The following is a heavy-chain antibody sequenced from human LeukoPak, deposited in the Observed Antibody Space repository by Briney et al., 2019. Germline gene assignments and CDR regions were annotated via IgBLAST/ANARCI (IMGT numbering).Heavy chain of an antibody. Sequence: GGSLSLSCAASGFTFSNYAMHWVRQAPGKGLEWVALISNDGSNKYYADSVKGRFTISRDKSKNTLYLQMNSLRAEDTALYYCAKGARVDYYDSSGYYERGGFDYWGQGTLVTVSS. CDR3: AKGARVDYYDSSGYYERGGFDY. J-gene: IGHJ4*02. CDR2: ISNDGSNK. CDR1: GFTFSNYA. V-gene: IGHV3-30-3*01. D-gene: IGHD3-22*01.